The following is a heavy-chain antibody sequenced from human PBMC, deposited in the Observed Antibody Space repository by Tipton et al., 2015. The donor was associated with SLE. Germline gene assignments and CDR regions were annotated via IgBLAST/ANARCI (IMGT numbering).Heavy chain of an antibody. CDR2: IYTSGAT. CDR1: GVSISSSF. V-gene: IGHV4-4*07. CDR3: ARVWLNNAFDI. D-gene: IGHD2/OR15-2a*01. J-gene: IGHJ3*02. Sequence: TLSLTCNVSGVSISSSFWSWIRQPAGKGLEWIGRIYTSGATDDNPSLTSRVTMSVDMSKNQIFLKMTSVTAADSAVYFCARVWLNNAFDIWGQGTRVTVSS.